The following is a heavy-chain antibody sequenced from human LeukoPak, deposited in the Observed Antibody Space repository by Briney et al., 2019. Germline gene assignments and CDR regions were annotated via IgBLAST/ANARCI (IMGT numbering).Heavy chain of an antibody. CDR1: GGSISSGSYY. CDR3: AKTGEWEPQPYDY. Sequence: SQTLSLTCTVSGGSISSGSYYWRWIRQPAGKGLEWIGRIYTSGSTNYNPSLKSRVTISVDTSKNQFSLKLSSVTAADTAVYYCAKTGEWEPQPYDYWGQGTLVTVSS. J-gene: IGHJ4*02. CDR2: IYTSGST. D-gene: IGHD1-26*01. V-gene: IGHV4-61*02.